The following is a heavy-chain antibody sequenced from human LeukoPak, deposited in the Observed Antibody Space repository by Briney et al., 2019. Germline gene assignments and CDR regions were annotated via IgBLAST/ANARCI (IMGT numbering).Heavy chain of an antibody. CDR2: INWNGGST. CDR3: AQAGDSSGYFDY. J-gene: IGHJ4*02. Sequence: PGGSLRLSCAASGFTFDDYGMSWVRQAPGKGLEWVSGINWNGGSTGYADSVKGRFTISRDNAKNSLYLQMNSLRAEDTAVYYCAQAGDSSGYFDYWGQGTLVTVSS. CDR1: GFTFDDYG. V-gene: IGHV3-20*04. D-gene: IGHD3-22*01.